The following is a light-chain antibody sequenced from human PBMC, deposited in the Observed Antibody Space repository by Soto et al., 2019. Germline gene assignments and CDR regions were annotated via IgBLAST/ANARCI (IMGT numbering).Light chain of an antibody. J-gene: IGKJ2*01. CDR3: QQYESHFRT. CDR1: QSIGSW. Sequence: DIQMTQSPSTLSASVGDRVTITCRVSQSIGSWLAWYQQKPGKAPMLLIYDASKLEIGVPPRFSGSGSGTEFTLAIHGLQPDDFETDYCQQYESHFRTFGQGTKLEIK. V-gene: IGKV1-5*01. CDR2: DAS.